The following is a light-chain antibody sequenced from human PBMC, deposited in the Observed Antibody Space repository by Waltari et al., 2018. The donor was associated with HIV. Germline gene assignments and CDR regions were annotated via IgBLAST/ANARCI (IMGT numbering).Light chain of an antibody. V-gene: IGLV2-11*01. CDR1: SSDVGGYIY. Sequence: QSALTQPRSVSGSPGQSVTISCTGTSSDVGGYIYVSWYHQHPGKAPKLMIYDVSNLPSGVPARFSGAKAGNTSSLTISGRQAEDEADYYCCSYAGSYTWVFGTGTKVTVL. CDR3: CSYAGSYTWV. CDR2: DVS. J-gene: IGLJ1*01.